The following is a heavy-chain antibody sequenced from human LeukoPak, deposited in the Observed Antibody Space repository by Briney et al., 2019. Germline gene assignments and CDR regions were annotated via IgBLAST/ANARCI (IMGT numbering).Heavy chain of an antibody. CDR2: ISGSGGST. CDR1: GFTFSSSA. D-gene: IGHD2-2*01. V-gene: IGHV3-23*01. CDR3: VKGNLVVVVPAAIVH. J-gene: IGHJ4*02. Sequence: GGSLRLSCAASGFTFSSSAMSWVRQAPGKGLEWVSAISGSGGSTYYADSVKGRFTISRDNSKNTLYLQMSSLRAEDTAVYYCVKGNLVVVVPAAIVHWGQGALVTVSS.